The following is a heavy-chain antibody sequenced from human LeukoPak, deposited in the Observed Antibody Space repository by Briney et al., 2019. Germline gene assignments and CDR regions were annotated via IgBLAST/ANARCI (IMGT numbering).Heavy chain of an antibody. CDR1: GFTSSTYD. Sequence: PGGSLSLSCEASGFTSSTYDIPWVRQARGKGLEWSSSIGTAGDTYYAGSVRGRFTISRENVKNAFYLQMNSLRPGDTAVYYCARGPVVGITGTKGYFDYWGHGTLVTVSS. J-gene: IGHJ4*01. V-gene: IGHV3-13*01. CDR3: ARGPVVGITGTKGYFDY. CDR2: IGTAGDT. D-gene: IGHD1-7*01.